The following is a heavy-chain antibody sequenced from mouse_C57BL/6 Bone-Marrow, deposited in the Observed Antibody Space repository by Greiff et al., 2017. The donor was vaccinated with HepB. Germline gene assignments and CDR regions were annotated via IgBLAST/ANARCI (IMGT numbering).Heavy chain of an antibody. J-gene: IGHJ1*03. V-gene: IGHV1-64*01. Sequence: VQLQQPGAELVKPGASVKLSCKASGYTFTSYWMHWVKQRPGQGLEWIGMIHPNSGSTNYNEKFKSKATLTVDKSSSTAYMQISSLTSEDSAVYYCDFYYDYGWYFDVWGTGTTVTVSS. CDR2: IHPNSGST. CDR1: GYTFTSYW. D-gene: IGHD2-4*01. CDR3: DFYYDYGWYFDV.